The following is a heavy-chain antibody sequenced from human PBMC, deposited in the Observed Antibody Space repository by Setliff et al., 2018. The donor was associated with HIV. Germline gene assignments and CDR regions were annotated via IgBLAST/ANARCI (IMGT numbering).Heavy chain of an antibody. D-gene: IGHD2-21*02. CDR1: GYSISSGYY. J-gene: IGHJ1*01. V-gene: IGHV4-38-2*02. CDR2: INHSGST. Sequence: PSETLSLTCTVSGYSISSGYYWGWIRQPPGKGLEWIGEINHSGSTNYNPSLKSRVTISVDTSKNQFSLKLSSVTAADTAVYYCASTYCGGDCYSRYFQHWGQGTLVTAPQ. CDR3: ASTYCGGDCYSRYFQH.